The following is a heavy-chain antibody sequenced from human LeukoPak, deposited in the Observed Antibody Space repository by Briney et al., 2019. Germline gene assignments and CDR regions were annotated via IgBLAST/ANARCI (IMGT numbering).Heavy chain of an antibody. D-gene: IGHD3-22*01. CDR2: ISYDGSNK. J-gene: IGHJ4*02. Sequence: PGRSLRLSCAASGFTFSNYGMHWVRQAPGKGLEWVAVISYDGSNKYYADSVKGRFTISRDNSKNTLYLQMNSLRVEDTAVYYCAKGSMGRCSGNGCYSVYWGQGTLVTVSS. CDR3: AKGSMGRCSGNGCYSVY. V-gene: IGHV3-30*18. CDR1: GFTFSNYG.